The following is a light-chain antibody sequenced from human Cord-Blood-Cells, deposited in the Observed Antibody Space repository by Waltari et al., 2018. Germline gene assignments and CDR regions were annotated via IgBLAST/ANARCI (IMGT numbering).Light chain of an antibody. CDR1: SSDVGGYNY. Sequence: QSALTQPASVSGSPGQSITISCTGTSSDVGGYNYVSRYQQHPGKVPKLMIYDVSNRPSGVAQRLSRAKSCKTASLTISGLQAEDEADYYCISYTSSSTWVFGGGTKLTVL. CDR3: ISYTSSSTWV. CDR2: DVS. V-gene: IGLV2-14*03. J-gene: IGLJ3*02.